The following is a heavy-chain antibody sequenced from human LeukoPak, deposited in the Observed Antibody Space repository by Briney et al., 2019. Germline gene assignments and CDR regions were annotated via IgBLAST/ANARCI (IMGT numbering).Heavy chain of an antibody. CDR3: ASNSGVSSSWQRDY. D-gene: IGHD6-13*01. J-gene: IGHJ4*02. V-gene: IGHV3-48*03. Sequence: PGGSLRLSCAASGFTFSSYEMNWVRQAPGKGLEWVSYISSSGSTIYYADSVKGRFTISRDNAKNSLYLQMNSLRAEDTAAYYCASNSGVSSSWQRDYWGQGTLVTVSS. CDR1: GFTFSSYE. CDR2: ISSSGSTI.